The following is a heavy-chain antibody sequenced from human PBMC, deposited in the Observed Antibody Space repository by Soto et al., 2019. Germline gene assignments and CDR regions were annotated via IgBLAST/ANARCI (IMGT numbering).Heavy chain of an antibody. J-gene: IGHJ4*02. CDR3: AAGGSGYYAN. D-gene: IGHD3-22*01. Sequence: EVQLVESGGDLVQPGRSLRLSCAASGFTFSTYWMHWVRQAPGKGLLWVSRIKTDGTYATYADSVKGRFTISRDNAKNTLYLQMNSLRVEDAAVYYCAAGGSGYYANWGQGTLVTVSS. CDR1: GFTFSTYW. V-gene: IGHV3-74*01. CDR2: IKTDGTYA.